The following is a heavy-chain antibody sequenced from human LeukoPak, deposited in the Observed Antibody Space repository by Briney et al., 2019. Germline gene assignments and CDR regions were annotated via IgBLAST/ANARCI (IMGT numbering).Heavy chain of an antibody. Sequence: SQTLSLTCDISGDSLFTNGVAWNWIRQSLSRGLEWLGRTYYRSKWSFEYALSVKSRLVINAHTTKNQFSLQLGSVAPDDTAVYYSTRGKYSSFDSWGQGTLVTVSS. CDR3: TRGKYSSFDS. CDR1: GDSLFTNGVA. D-gene: IGHD6-13*01. V-gene: IGHV6-1*01. CDR2: TYYRSKWSF. J-gene: IGHJ4*02.